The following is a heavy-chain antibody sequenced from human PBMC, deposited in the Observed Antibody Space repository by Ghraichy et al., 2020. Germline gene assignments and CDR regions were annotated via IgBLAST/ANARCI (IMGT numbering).Heavy chain of an antibody. Sequence: GGSLRLSCAASGFTVSSNYMSWVRQAPGKGLEWVSIIYSGGSTYYADSVKGRFTISRDNSKNTLYLQMNSLRAEDTAVYYCARALGPRRDFDYWGQGTLVTVSS. CDR3: ARALGPRRDFDY. CDR2: IYSGGST. V-gene: IGHV3-53*01. CDR1: GFTVSSNY. J-gene: IGHJ4*02.